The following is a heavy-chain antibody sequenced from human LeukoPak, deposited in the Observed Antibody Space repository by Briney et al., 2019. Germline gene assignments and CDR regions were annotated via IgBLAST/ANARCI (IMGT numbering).Heavy chain of an antibody. CDR1: GFTVSSNY. V-gene: IGHV3-7*05. CDR2: INQHGTDK. D-gene: IGHD4-23*01. Sequence: GESLRLSCAASGFTVSSNYMSWVRQAPGKGLEWVANINQHGTDKYYVDSVRGRFTISRDNAKNSLYLQMNSLRAEDTAVYYCAANGGPFDFWGQGTLVTVSS. CDR3: AANGGPFDF. J-gene: IGHJ4*02.